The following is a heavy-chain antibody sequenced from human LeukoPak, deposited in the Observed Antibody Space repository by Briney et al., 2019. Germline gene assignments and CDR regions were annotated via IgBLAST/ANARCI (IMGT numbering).Heavy chain of an antibody. Sequence: PSETLSLTCTVSGGSISSYYWSWIRQPPGKGLEWIGYIYYSGSTNYNPSLKSRVTISVDTSKNQFSLKLSSVTAAGTAVYYCARDHGRPDGSLSDWGQGTLVTVSS. CDR1: GGSISSYY. CDR2: IYYSGST. CDR3: ARDHGRPDGSLSD. D-gene: IGHD5-24*01. V-gene: IGHV4-59*01. J-gene: IGHJ4*02.